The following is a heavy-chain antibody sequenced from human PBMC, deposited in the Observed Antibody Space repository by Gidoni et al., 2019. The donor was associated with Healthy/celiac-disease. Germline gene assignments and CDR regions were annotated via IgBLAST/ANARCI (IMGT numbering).Heavy chain of an antibody. CDR3: AKDYLSSSWYGRNGFDP. CDR2: ISGDGGST. CDR1: TFDDYA. Sequence: TFDDYAMHWVRQAPGKGLEWVSLISGDGGSTYYADSVKGRFTLSRDNSKNSLYLQMNSLRTEDTALYYCAKDYLSSSWYGRNGFDPWGQGTLVTVSS. J-gene: IGHJ5*02. D-gene: IGHD6-13*01. V-gene: IGHV3-43*02.